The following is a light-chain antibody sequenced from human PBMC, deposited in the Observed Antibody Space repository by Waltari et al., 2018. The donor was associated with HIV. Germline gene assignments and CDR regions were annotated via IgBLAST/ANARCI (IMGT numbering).Light chain of an antibody. CDR3: QQYGSSVT. J-gene: IGKJ5*01. V-gene: IGKV3-20*01. CDR2: GTS. CDR1: QSVSSSS. Sequence: EIVLTQSPGTLSLSPGERVTLSCRASQSVSSSSLVWYQQKPGQAPRLLIYGTSSRATGIPYRFSGSGSGTDFTLTISRLDPEDFAVYYCQQYGSSVTFGQGTRLEIK.